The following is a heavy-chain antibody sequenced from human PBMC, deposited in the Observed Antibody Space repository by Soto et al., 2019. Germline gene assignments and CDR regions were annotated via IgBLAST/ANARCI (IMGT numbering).Heavy chain of an antibody. CDR3: XRXGXXXXXXXXXXXXXXXYYYYMDV. CDR2: ISAYNGNT. D-gene: IGHD2-2*03. CDR1: GYTFTSXG. J-gene: IGHJ6*03. Sequence: QVQLVQSGAEVKKPGASVKVSCKASGYTFTSXGIXWVRXAPGXGLEWMGWISAYNGNTNYAQKLQGRVTMTTDTSTSTAYXELRXLRSDXXXVXXXXRXGXXXXXXXXXXXXXXXYYYYMDVWGKGTTVTVSS. V-gene: IGHV1-18*01.